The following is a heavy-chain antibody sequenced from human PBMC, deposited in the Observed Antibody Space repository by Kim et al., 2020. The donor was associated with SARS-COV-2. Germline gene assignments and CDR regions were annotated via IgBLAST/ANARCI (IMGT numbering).Heavy chain of an antibody. CDR3: ATSNGSSWAYFDY. CDR2: IYPGDSDT. V-gene: IGHV5-51*01. J-gene: IGHJ4*02. D-gene: IGHD6-13*01. Sequence: GESLKISCQGSGYSFTSHWIGWVRQMPGKGLEWIGIIYPGDSDTRYSPSFQGKVTIPADKSINTAYLQGSTLKASDTAMYYCATSNGSSWAYFDYWGQG. CDR1: GYSFTSHW.